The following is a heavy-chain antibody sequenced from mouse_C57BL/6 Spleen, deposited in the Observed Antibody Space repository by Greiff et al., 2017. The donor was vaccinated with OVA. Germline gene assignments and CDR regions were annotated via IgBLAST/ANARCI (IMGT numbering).Heavy chain of an antibody. D-gene: IGHD1-1*01. CDR1: GYTFTSYW. CDR2: IYPSDSET. CDR3: ARFLLHGKYFEV. J-gene: IGHJ1*03. Sequence: QVQLQQPGAELVRPGSSVKLSCKASGYTFTSYWMDWVKQRPGQGLEWIGNIYPSDSETHYNQKFKDKATLTVDKSSSTAYMQLSSLTSEDSAVYYCARFLLHGKYFEVWGTGTTVTVSS. V-gene: IGHV1-61*01.